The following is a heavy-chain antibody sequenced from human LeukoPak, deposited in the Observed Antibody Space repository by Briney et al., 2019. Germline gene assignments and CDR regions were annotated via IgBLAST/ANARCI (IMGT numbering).Heavy chain of an antibody. Sequence: GASVKVSCKASGYTFTGYYMHWVRQAPGQGLEWMGWINPNSGGTNYAQKFQGRVTMTRDTSISTAYMELSRLRSDDTAVYYCARVIAATILQSPCFDYWGQGTLVTVSS. V-gene: IGHV1-2*02. J-gene: IGHJ4*02. CDR3: ARVIAATILQSPCFDY. CDR2: INPNSGGT. CDR1: GYTFTGYY. D-gene: IGHD5-12*01.